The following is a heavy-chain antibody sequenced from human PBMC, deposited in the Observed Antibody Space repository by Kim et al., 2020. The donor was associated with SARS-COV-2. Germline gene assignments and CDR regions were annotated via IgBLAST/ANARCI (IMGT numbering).Heavy chain of an antibody. V-gene: IGHV4-39*01. Sequence: SETLSLTCTVSGGSISSSSYYWGWIRQPPGKGLEWIGSIYYSGSTYYNPSLKSRVPISVDTSKNQFSLKLSSVTAADTAVYYCAGQVINYDFWSGYYQGPIGVWGQGNTVTVS. CDR1: GGSISSSSYY. CDR3: AGQVINYDFWSGYYQGPIGV. J-gene: IGHJ6*01. D-gene: IGHD3-3*01. CDR2: IYYSGST.